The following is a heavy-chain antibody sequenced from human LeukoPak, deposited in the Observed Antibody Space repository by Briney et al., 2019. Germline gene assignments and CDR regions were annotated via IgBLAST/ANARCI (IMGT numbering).Heavy chain of an antibody. CDR2: INPNSGGT. CDR3: ARDLSPYSSSWYLGY. D-gene: IGHD6-13*01. V-gene: IGHV1-2*02. Sequence: ASVKVSCKASGYTFTGYYMYWVRQAPGQGLEWMGWINPNSGGTNYAQKFQGRVTMTRDTSISTAYMELSRLRSDDTAVYYCARDLSPYSSSWYLGYWGQGTLVTVSS. CDR1: GYTFTGYY. J-gene: IGHJ4*02.